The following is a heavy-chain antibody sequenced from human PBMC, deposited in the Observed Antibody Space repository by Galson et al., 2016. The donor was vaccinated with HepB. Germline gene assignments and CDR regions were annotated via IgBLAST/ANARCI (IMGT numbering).Heavy chain of an antibody. CDR1: GFTFNMYT. Sequence: SLRLSCAASGFTFNMYTMTWVRQAPGQGLECVSTITPGSTYTHFADSVKGRFTISRDDAENSLYLHMNSLRAEDTALYYCARVVTPMAAANRGFGSWGQGTQVVVSS. V-gene: IGHV3-21*01. J-gene: IGHJ5*02. CDR3: ARVVTPMAAANRGFGS. D-gene: IGHD6-13*01. CDR2: ITPGSTYT.